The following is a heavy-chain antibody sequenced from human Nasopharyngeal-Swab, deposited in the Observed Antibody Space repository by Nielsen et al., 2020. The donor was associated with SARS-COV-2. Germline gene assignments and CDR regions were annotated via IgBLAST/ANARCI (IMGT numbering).Heavy chain of an antibody. Sequence: SETLSLTCTVSGGSISSNRYYWGWIRQPPGKGLEWIGSIYYSGSAYYNPSLKSRVTISIDTSKNQFSLNLSSVTAADTAVYYCGRGACSITTCYENVDVWGQGTTVTVSS. D-gene: IGHD2-2*01. CDR2: IYYSGSA. CDR3: GRGACSITTCYENVDV. CDR1: GGSISSNRYY. J-gene: IGHJ6*02. V-gene: IGHV4-39*07.